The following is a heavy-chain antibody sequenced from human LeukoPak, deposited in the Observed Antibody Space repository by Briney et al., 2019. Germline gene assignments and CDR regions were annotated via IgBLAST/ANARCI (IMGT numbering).Heavy chain of an antibody. Sequence: ASVKVSCKASGYTFISYGISWVRQAPGQGLEWMGWISAHNGNTNYAQNLQGRVTMTTDTSTSTAHMELRSLRSDDPAVYYCARDGRITIFGVRQSRLGDDAFDIWGQETKVTVSS. CDR2: ISAHNGNT. D-gene: IGHD3-3*01. J-gene: IGHJ3*02. CDR3: ARDGRITIFGVRQSRLGDDAFDI. V-gene: IGHV1-18*01. CDR1: GYTFISYG.